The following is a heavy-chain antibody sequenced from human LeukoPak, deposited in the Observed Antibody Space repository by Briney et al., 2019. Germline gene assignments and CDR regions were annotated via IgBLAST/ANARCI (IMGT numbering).Heavy chain of an antibody. J-gene: IGHJ6*02. D-gene: IGHD3-22*01. Sequence: SETLSLTCTVSGGSVSSGSYYWSWIRQHPGKGLEWIGYIYYSGSTYCNPSLKSRVTISVDTSKNQFSLKLSSVTAADTAVYYCARDPTPTYYYDIDGMDVWGQGTTVTVSS. V-gene: IGHV4-31*03. CDR3: ARDPTPTYYYDIDGMDV. CDR1: GGSVSSGSYY. CDR2: IYYSGST.